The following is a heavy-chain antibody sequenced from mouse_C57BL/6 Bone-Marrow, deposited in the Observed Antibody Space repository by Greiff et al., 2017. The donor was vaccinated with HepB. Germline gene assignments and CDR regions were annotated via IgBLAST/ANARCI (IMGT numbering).Heavy chain of an antibody. V-gene: IGHV3-6*01. Sequence: ESGPGLVKPSQSLSLTCSVTGYSITSGYYWNWIRQFPGNKLEWMGYISYDGSNNYNPSLKNRISITRDTSKNQFFLKLNSVTTEDTATYYCARDDGYYVGWFAYWGQGTLVTVSA. CDR1: GYSITSGYY. CDR3: ARDDGYYVGWFAY. CDR2: ISYDGSN. D-gene: IGHD2-3*01. J-gene: IGHJ3*01.